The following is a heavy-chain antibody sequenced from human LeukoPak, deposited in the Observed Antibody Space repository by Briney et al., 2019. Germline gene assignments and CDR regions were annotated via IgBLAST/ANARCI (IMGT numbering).Heavy chain of an antibody. D-gene: IGHD3-10*01. CDR2: IKQDGSEK. CDR1: GFTFTSYW. CDR3: ARDWAGGPHDY. J-gene: IGHJ4*02. Sequence: GGSLRLSCAASGFTFTSYWMSWVRQAPGKGLEWVANIKQDGSEKYYVDSVKGRFTISRDNAKNSLYLQMNSLRAEDTAVYFCARDWAGGPHDYWGQGTLVTVSS. V-gene: IGHV3-7*01.